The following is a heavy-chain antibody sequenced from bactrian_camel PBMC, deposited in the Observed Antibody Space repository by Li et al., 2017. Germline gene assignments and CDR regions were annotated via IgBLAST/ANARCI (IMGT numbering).Heavy chain of an antibody. CDR3: AADVSPLCGNWAIPEFDF. V-gene: IGHV3S55*01. CDR2: IGSDKAT. J-gene: IGHJ6*01. Sequence: HVQLVESGGGSVQAGTSLTLTCVTSGYTDDGHCVGWFRQVPGKQREKVALIGSDKATHYSQTVKGRFTISQDYIKRTLNLQINSLKPEDTAMYYCAADVSPLCGNWAIPEFDFWGQGTQVTVS. CDR1: GYTDDGHC. D-gene: IGHD8*01.